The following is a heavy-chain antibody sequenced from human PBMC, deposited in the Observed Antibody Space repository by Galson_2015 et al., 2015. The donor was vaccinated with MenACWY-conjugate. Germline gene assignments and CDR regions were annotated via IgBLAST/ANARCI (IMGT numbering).Heavy chain of an antibody. CDR3: ARAYETVTTGHDAFDI. CDR2: ISAYNGNT. D-gene: IGHD4-17*01. Sequence: SVKVSCKASGYTFTSYGISWVRQAPGQGLEWMGWISAYNGNTNYAQKLQGRVTITTDTSTSTAYMELRSLRSDDTAVYYCARAYETVTTGHDAFDIWGQGTMVTVSS. CDR1: GYTFTSYG. J-gene: IGHJ3*02. V-gene: IGHV1-18*01.